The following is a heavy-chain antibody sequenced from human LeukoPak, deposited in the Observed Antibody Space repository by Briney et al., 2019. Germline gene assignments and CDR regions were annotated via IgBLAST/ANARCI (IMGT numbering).Heavy chain of an antibody. Sequence: SVKVSCXTSGGTFTSYAITWVRQAPGQGLEWMGKIIPISGTTNYAQKFQGRVTFTADESTSTAYMELSSLRSEDTALYYCARKLRLGGNWFDPWGQGTLVTVSS. CDR1: GGTFTSYA. J-gene: IGHJ5*02. CDR2: IIPISGTT. V-gene: IGHV1-69*13. D-gene: IGHD1-26*01. CDR3: ARKLRLGGNWFDP.